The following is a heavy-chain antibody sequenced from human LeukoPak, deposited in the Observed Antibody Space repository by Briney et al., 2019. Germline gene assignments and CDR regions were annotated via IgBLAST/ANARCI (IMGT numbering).Heavy chain of an antibody. CDR2: IYHSGST. CDR1: SYSISSGYY. Sequence: SETLSLTCAVSSYSISSGYYWGWIRQPPGKGLEWIGSIYHSGSTYYNPSLKSRVTISVDTSENQFSLKLSSVTAADTAVYYCARRYYDFWSGYYVDYWGQGTLVTVSS. CDR3: ARRYYDFWSGYYVDY. J-gene: IGHJ4*02. D-gene: IGHD3-3*01. V-gene: IGHV4-38-2*01.